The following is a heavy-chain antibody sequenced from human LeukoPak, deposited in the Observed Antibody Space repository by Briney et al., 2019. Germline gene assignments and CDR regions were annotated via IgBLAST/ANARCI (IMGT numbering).Heavy chain of an antibody. CDR3: ARGGSRDGYNRPLDY. CDR2: TYYNGGA. Sequence: SETLSLTCTVSGGSITSYYWSWIRQPPGKGLEWIGYTYYNGGANHNPSLKSRITMSVDTSKNQFSLSLNSVTAADTAVYYCARGGSRDGYNRPLDYWGQGTLVTVSS. V-gene: IGHV4-59*01. CDR1: GGSITSYY. D-gene: IGHD5-24*01. J-gene: IGHJ4*02.